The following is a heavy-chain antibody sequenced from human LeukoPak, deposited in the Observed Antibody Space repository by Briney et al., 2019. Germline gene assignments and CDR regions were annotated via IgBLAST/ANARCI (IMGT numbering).Heavy chain of an antibody. CDR1: GFTFSNYG. CDR2: ISYDGTNK. CDR3: AKDLGRITIFGVVTDY. D-gene: IGHD3-3*01. J-gene: IGHJ4*02. Sequence: PGRSLRLSCAGSGFTFSNYGMHWVRQAPGKGPEWVAVISYDGTNKYYADSVKGRFTISRDNSKNTLYLQMNSLRAEDTAVYYCAKDLGRITIFGVVTDYWGQGTLVTVSS. V-gene: IGHV3-30*18.